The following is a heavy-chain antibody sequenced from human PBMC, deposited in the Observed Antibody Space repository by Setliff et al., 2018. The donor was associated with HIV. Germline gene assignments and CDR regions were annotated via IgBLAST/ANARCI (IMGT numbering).Heavy chain of an antibody. J-gene: IGHJ4*02. CDR2: IYNSGYT. V-gene: IGHV4-59*08. CDR3: ARHWKDDYFLTAYFDS. CDR1: GAPISSYY. D-gene: IGHD4-17*01. Sequence: SETLSLTCKVSGAPISSYYWNWIRQPPGKGLEWIGYIYNSGYTNYKPSLKSRVTISVDTSKNQFSLTLTSVTATDTAVYYCARHWKDDYFLTAYFDSLGQGALVTVS.